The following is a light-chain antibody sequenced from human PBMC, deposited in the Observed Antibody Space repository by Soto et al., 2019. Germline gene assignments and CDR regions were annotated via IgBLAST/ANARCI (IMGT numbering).Light chain of an antibody. Sequence: EIVLTQSPATLSLSPGERATLSCRASQSVSSYLAWYQQKPVQAPRLLIYDASNRATGIPARFSGSGSGTDFTLTISSLEPEDFAVYYCQQRSNWLWTFGQGTKVDI. J-gene: IGKJ1*01. V-gene: IGKV3-11*01. CDR3: QQRSNWLWT. CDR1: QSVSSY. CDR2: DAS.